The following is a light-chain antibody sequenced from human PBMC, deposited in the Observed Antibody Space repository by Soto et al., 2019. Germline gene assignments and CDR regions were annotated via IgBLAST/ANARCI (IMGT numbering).Light chain of an antibody. CDR1: QDIRTE. Sequence: ALQMTQSPSSLSASVGDRVTITCRASQDIRTELGWYQQKPGKAPKLLIYGATTLQSGVPSRFSGSGSGTEFTLTISGLQPEDFAPYYCLQDYNYPRTFGQGTKVEVK. CDR2: GAT. J-gene: IGKJ1*01. V-gene: IGKV1-6*01. CDR3: LQDYNYPRT.